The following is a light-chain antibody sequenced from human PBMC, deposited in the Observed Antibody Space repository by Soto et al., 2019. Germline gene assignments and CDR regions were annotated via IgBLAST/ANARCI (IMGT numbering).Light chain of an antibody. V-gene: IGKV1-27*01. Sequence: DIQMTQSPSSLSASVGDRVTITCRASQGIYNYLAWYQQKQGRVPKLLIYAASTLQSGVPSRFSGSGSGTDFTLTINSLQPEDVATYYCQKCDSAPFAFGPGTKVDIK. J-gene: IGKJ3*01. CDR1: QGIYNY. CDR3: QKCDSAPFA. CDR2: AAS.